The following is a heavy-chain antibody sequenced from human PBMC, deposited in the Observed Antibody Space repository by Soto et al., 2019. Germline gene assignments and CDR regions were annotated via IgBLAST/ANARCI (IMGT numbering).Heavy chain of an antibody. D-gene: IGHD3-10*01. CDR2: IYSGGRN. CDR1: GGSISSFY. Sequence: SETLSLTCTVSGGSISSFYWSWIRQPAGKGLEWIGRIYSGGRNNYNPSLKSRVTMSVDTSKNQLSLRLSSVTAADTAMYYCARGYGSGRPPDDAFDIWGQGTMVTVSS. J-gene: IGHJ3*02. V-gene: IGHV4-4*07. CDR3: ARGYGSGRPPDDAFDI.